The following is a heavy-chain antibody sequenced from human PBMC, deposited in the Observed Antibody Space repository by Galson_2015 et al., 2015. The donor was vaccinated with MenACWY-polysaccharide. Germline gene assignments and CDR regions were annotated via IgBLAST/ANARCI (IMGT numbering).Heavy chain of an antibody. V-gene: IGHV4-34*01. D-gene: IGHD1-26*01. J-gene: IGHJ4*02. CDR2: INHSGRT. CDR3: ARGVGARSRFGL. CDR1: GGSLSGYY. Sequence: SETLSLTCAVYGGSLSGYYWSWIRQPPGKGLEWIGEINHSGRTTYNPSLKSRITISVDTSKNQFSLKMTSVTAADTAMYYCARGVGARSRFGLWGQGTLVTVSS.